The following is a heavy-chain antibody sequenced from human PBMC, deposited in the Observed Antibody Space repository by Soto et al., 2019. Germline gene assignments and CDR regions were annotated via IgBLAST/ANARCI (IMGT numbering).Heavy chain of an antibody. CDR2: INGDGTST. Sequence: VGSLRLSCAASGFTFSIHWMHWVRQVPGKGLVWVSRINGDGTSTGYADSVKGRFTISRDNAKNTLYLQMNSLRAEDTALYYCASIPPSAAGATTDVDYWGQGTLVTVSS. J-gene: IGHJ4*02. V-gene: IGHV3-74*01. CDR1: GFTFSIHW. D-gene: IGHD1-26*01. CDR3: ASIPPSAAGATTDVDY.